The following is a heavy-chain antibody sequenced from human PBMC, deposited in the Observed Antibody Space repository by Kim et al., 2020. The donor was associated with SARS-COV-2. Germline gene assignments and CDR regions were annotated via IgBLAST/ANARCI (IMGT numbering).Heavy chain of an antibody. V-gene: IGHV3-11*01. CDR1: GFTFSDSY. D-gene: IGHD5-12*01. CDR2: ISPSGDTI. Sequence: GGSLRLSCAASGFTFSDSYMNWIRQAPGKGLEWVSFISPSGDTIFYSESVKGRFTISRDNAKNSLYLQMNSLRVEDTAIYYCAKSGLGYNAFEFWGQGTL. J-gene: IGHJ4*02. CDR3: AKSGLGYNAFEF.